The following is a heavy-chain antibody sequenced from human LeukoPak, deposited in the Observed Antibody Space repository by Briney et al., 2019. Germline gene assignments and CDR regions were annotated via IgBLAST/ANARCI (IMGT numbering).Heavy chain of an antibody. CDR2: INPNSGGT. CDR3: ARETYGSGSYYKY. Sequence: GASVKVSCKASGYTFTGYYMHWVRQAPGQGLEWMGWINPNSGGTNYAQKFQGRVTMTRDTSISTAYMELSRLRSDGTAVYYCARETYGSGSYYKYWGQGTLVTVSS. CDR1: GYTFTGYY. V-gene: IGHV1-2*02. D-gene: IGHD3-10*01. J-gene: IGHJ4*02.